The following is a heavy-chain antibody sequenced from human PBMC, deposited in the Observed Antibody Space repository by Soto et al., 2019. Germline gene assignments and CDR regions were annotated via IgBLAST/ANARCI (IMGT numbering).Heavy chain of an antibody. D-gene: IGHD1-26*01. CDR1: GFTFSSYA. V-gene: IGHV3-23*01. CDR3: AKARGELPYWYFDL. CDR2: ISGSGGRT. Sequence: EVQLLESGGGLVQPGGSLRLSCAASGFTFSSYAMTWVRQAPGKGPEWVSGISGSGGRTYYADSVKGRFTISRDTSKNTLYLQMNSLGADDTAVYYCAKARGELPYWYFDLWGRGTLVTVSS. J-gene: IGHJ2*01.